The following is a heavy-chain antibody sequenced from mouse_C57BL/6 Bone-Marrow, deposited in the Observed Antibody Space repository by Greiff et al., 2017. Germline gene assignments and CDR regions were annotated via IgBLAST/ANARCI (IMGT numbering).Heavy chain of an antibody. J-gene: IGHJ3*01. V-gene: IGHV1-64*01. CDR3: ALIYYDYDGPFAY. CDR1: GYTFTSYW. D-gene: IGHD2-4*01. CDR2: IHPNSGST. Sequence: QVQLQQPGAELVKPGASVKLSCKASGYTFTSYWMHWVKQRPGQGLEWIGMIHPNSGSTNYNEKFKIKATLTVDKSSSTAYMQLSSLTSEDSAVYYCALIYYDYDGPFAYWGQGTLVTVSA.